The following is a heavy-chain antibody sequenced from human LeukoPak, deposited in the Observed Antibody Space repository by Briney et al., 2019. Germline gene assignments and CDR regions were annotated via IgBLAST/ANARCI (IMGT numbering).Heavy chain of an antibody. CDR2: ISAYNGNT. J-gene: IGHJ6*03. Sequence: ASVKVSCKASGYTFTSYGISWVRQAPGQGLEWMGWISAYNGNTNYAQKLQGRVTMTTDTSTSTAYMELRSLRSDDTAVYYCARATYYYGSGSSPNNVAYYYYYMDVWGKGTTVTVSS. V-gene: IGHV1-18*01. CDR1: GYTFTSYG. D-gene: IGHD3-10*01. CDR3: ARATYYYGSGSSPNNVAYYYYYMDV.